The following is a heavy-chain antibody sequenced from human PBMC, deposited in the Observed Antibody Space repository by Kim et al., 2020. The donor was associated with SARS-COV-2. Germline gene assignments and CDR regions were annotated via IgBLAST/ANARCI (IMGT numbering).Heavy chain of an antibody. CDR1: GFTFSSYW. CDR2: INSGGGST. CDR3: ARVCVRAGPFTLNGMDV. J-gene: IGHJ6*02. V-gene: IGHV3-74*01. D-gene: IGHD3-22*01. Sequence: GGSLRLSCAASGFTFSSYWMNWVRQAPGKGLEWVSRINSGGGSTCYADSVKGRFTNSRDNAKNTLYLQMNSLRAEDTAVYYCARVCVRAGPFTLNGMDVWGQGTTVTVSS.